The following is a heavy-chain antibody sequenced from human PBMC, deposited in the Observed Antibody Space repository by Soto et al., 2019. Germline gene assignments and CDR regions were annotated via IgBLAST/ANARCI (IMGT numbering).Heavy chain of an antibody. CDR3: ARDRGEQGYCSSTSCSGSSRGWFDP. V-gene: IGHV1-2*04. CDR2: INPNSGGT. J-gene: IGHJ5*02. CDR1: GYTFTGYY. D-gene: IGHD2-2*01. Sequence: ASVKVSCKASGYTFTGYYMHWVRQAPGQGLEWMGWINPNSGGTNYAQKFQGWVTMTRDTSISTAYMELSRLRSDDTAVYYCARDRGEQGYCSSTSCSGSSRGWFDPWGQGTLVTVSS.